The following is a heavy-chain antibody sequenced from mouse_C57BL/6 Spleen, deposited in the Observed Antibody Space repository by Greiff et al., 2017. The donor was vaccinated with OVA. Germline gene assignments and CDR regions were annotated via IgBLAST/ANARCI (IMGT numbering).Heavy chain of an antibody. J-gene: IGHJ3*01. D-gene: IGHD2-3*01. CDR3: ARDGYHTLFAY. CDR1: GYAFSSYW. V-gene: IGHV1-80*01. CDR2: IYPGDGDT. Sequence: LVESGAELVKPGASVKISCKASGYAFSSYWMNWVKQRPGKGLEWIGQIYPGDGDTNYNGKFKGKATLTADKSSSTAYMQLSSLTSEDSAVYFCARDGYHTLFAYWGQGTLVTVSA.